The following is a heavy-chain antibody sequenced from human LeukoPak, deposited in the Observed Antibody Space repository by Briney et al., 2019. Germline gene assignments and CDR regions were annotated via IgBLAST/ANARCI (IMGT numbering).Heavy chain of an antibody. J-gene: IGHJ4*02. D-gene: IGHD3-16*01. CDR3: AKERGGAVLDY. Sequence: GRSLRLSCAASGFTFSSYGMHWVRQAPGKGLEGVAVISYDGSNKYYADSVKGRFTISRDNSKNTLYLQMNSLRAEDTAVYYCAKERGGAVLDYWGQGTLVTVSS. V-gene: IGHV3-30*18. CDR2: ISYDGSNK. CDR1: GFTFSSYG.